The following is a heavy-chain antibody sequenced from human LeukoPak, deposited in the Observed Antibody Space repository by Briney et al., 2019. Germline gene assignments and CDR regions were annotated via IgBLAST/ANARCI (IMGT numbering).Heavy chain of an antibody. J-gene: IGHJ4*02. CDR1: GFTFSSYV. V-gene: IGHV3-23*01. CDR2: ISGSGGST. Sequence: GGSLRLSCAASGFTFSSYVMTWVRQAPGKGLEWVSAISGSGGSTYYADSVKGRFTISRDNSKNTLYLQMSSLRAEDTAVYYCAKVSYDSSGYYPPGYWGQGTLVTVSS. CDR3: AKVSYDSSGYYPPGY. D-gene: IGHD3-22*01.